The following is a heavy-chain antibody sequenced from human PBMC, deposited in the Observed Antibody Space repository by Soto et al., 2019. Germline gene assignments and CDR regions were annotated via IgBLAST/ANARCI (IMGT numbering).Heavy chain of an antibody. CDR2: INPSAGST. CDR1: GYTFTSYY. V-gene: IGHV1-46*01. D-gene: IGHD2-15*01. J-gene: IGHJ3*02. Sequence: ASVKVSCKASGYTFTSYYMHWVRQAPGQGLEWMGIINPSAGSTSYAQKFQGRVTMTRDTSTSTVYMELSSLRSEDTAVYYCARGSAPPRRPAVCSGGRCYTSHGDAFDIWG. CDR3: ARGSAPPRRPAVCSGGRCYTSHGDAFDI.